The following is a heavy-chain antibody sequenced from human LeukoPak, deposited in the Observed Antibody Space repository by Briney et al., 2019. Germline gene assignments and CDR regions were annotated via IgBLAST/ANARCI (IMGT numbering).Heavy chain of an antibody. J-gene: IGHJ4*02. CDR1: GGSFSGYY. V-gene: IGHV4-34*01. CDR2: INHSGST. D-gene: IGHD2-2*01. Sequence: SETLSLTCAVYGGSFSGYYWSWIRQPPGKGLEWIGEINHSGSTNYNPSLKSRVTISVDTSKNQFSLKLSSVTAADTAVYYCARLGVLNDIVVVPAALSPKTAHYFDYWGQGTLVTVSS. CDR3: ARLGVLNDIVVVPAALSPKTAHYFDY.